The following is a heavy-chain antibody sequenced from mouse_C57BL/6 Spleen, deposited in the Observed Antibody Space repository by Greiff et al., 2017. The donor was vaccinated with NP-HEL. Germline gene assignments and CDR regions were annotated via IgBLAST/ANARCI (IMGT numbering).Heavy chain of an antibody. CDR3: ARSIYGSSYGGYFDV. Sequence: QVQLQQPGAELVKPGASVKLSCKASGYTFTSYWMHWVKQRPGQGLEWIGMIHPNSGSTNYNEKFKSKATLTVDKSSSTAYMQLSSLTSEDSAVYYSARSIYGSSYGGYFDVWGTGTTVTVSS. J-gene: IGHJ1*03. V-gene: IGHV1-64*01. CDR2: IHPNSGST. D-gene: IGHD1-1*01. CDR1: GYTFTSYW.